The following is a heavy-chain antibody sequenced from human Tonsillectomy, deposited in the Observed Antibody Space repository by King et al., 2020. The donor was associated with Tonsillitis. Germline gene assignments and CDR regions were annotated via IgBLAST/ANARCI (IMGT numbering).Heavy chain of an antibody. Sequence: VQLQELGPGLVKPSQTLSLTCTVSGGAISSGDHYWSWIRQPPGKGLEWIGYIYHSGTTYYNPSLKSRVSISVDKSKNQFSLKLSSVTAADTAVYYCASYESSGYLGYFDYWGQGTMVTVSS. V-gene: IGHV4-30-4*01. CDR3: ASYESSGYLGYFDY. D-gene: IGHD3-22*01. CDR2: IYHSGTT. J-gene: IGHJ4*02. CDR1: GGAISSGDHY.